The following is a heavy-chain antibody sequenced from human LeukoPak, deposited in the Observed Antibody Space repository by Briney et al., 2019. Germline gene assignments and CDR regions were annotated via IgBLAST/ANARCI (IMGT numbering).Heavy chain of an antibody. J-gene: IGHJ3*02. CDR2: ISDYNGNT. V-gene: IGHV1-18*01. CDR1: GYTFTSYG. Sequence: DSVKVSCKASGYTFTSYGISWVRQAPGQGLEWMGWISDYNGNTNYAQKLQGRVTMTTDTSTSTAYMELRSLRSDDTAVYYCARDRIYDSSGYPSPDAFDIWGQGTMVAVSS. D-gene: IGHD3-22*01. CDR3: ARDRIYDSSGYPSPDAFDI.